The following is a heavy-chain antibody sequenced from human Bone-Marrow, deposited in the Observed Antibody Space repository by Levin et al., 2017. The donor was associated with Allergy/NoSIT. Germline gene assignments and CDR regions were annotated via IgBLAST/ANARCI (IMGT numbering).Heavy chain of an antibody. CDR3: ATNKVLYPMTHYKY. CDR2: ISNSGSYT. D-gene: IGHD4/OR15-4a*01. CDR1: GFSFSSYS. Sequence: SCAASGFSFSSYSVTWVRQAPGRGLEWVASISNSGSYTHYSDSLKGRFTISRDNAKNSLYLQMDSLRSEDTAVYYCATNKVLYPMTHYKYWGQGTLVTVSS. V-gene: IGHV3-21*01. J-gene: IGHJ4*02.